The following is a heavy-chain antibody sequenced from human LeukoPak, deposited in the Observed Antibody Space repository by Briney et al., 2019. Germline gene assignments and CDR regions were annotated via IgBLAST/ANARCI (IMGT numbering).Heavy chain of an antibody. D-gene: IGHD6-6*01. Sequence: GGSLRLSCAASGFTFSSYSMNWVRQAPGKGLEWVSSISSSSSYIYYADSVKGRFTISRDNAKNSLYLQMNSLRAEDTAVYYCARLPDIAARPRDFDYWGQGTLVTVSS. CDR1: GFTFSSYS. V-gene: IGHV3-21*01. CDR3: ARLPDIAARPRDFDY. CDR2: ISSSSSYI. J-gene: IGHJ4*02.